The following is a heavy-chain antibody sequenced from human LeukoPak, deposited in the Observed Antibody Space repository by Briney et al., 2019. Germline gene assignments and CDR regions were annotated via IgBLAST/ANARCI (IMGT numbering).Heavy chain of an antibody. Sequence: GGSLRLSCAASGFTFSSYWMSWFRQAPGKGLEWVANIKQDGSEKYYVDSVKGRFTISRDNAKNSLYLQMNSLRAEDTAVYYCARVGYCSSTSCYDYYYYMDVWGKGTTVTVSS. J-gene: IGHJ6*03. CDR1: GFTFSSYW. CDR2: IKQDGSEK. D-gene: IGHD2-2*01. V-gene: IGHV3-7*01. CDR3: ARVGYCSSTSCYDYYYYMDV.